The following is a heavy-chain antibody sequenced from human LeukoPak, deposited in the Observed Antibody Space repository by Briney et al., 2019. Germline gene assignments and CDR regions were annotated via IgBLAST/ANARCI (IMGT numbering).Heavy chain of an antibody. CDR1: GFTFSSYG. J-gene: IGHJ4*02. D-gene: IGHD6-13*01. CDR3: AKKQQQLAVDY. Sequence: GGSLRLSCAASGFTFSSYGMHWVRQAPGKGLEWVAVISYDGSNKYYADSVKGRFTISRDNSKNTLYLQMNSLRAEDTAVYYCAKKQQQLAVDYWGQGTLVTVSS. CDR2: ISYDGSNK. V-gene: IGHV3-30*18.